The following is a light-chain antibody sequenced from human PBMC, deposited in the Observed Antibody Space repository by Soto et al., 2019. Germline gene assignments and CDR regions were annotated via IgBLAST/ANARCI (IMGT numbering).Light chain of an antibody. CDR1: QSISNW. J-gene: IGKJ2*01. CDR2: DAS. CDR3: QQYDTFLYT. Sequence: GERITITCWASQSISNWLAWYQQKPGKAPKLLIYDASTLESGVPSRFSGSGSGTEFTLTVSSLQPDDFATYYCQQYDTFLYTFGQGTKLEIK. V-gene: IGKV1-5*01.